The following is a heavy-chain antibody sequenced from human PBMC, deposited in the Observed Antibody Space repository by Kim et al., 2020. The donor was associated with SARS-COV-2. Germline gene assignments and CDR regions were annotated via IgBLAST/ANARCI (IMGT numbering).Heavy chain of an antibody. J-gene: IGHJ5*02. D-gene: IGHD3-10*01. CDR3: TTDAGIDLYGSGSYTFDP. Sequence: KGRFTISRDDSKNTLYLQMNSLKTEDTAVYYGTTDAGIDLYGSGSYTFDPWGQGTLVTVSS. V-gene: IGHV3-15*01.